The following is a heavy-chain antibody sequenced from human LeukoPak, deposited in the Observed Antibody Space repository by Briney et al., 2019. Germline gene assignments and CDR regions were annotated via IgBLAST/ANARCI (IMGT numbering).Heavy chain of an antibody. Sequence: GASVKVSCKASGYTFTGYYMHWVRQAPGQGLEWMGRINPNSGGTNYAQKFQGRVTMTRDTSISTAYMELSRLRSDDTAVYYCACSSTSGNDAFDIWGQGTMVTVSS. J-gene: IGHJ3*02. D-gene: IGHD2-2*01. V-gene: IGHV1-2*06. CDR2: INPNSGGT. CDR1: GYTFTGYY. CDR3: ACSSTSGNDAFDI.